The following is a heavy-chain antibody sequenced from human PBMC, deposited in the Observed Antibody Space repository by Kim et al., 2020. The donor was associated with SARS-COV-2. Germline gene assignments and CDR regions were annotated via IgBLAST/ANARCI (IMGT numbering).Heavy chain of an antibody. CDR2: IYYSGST. V-gene: IGHV4-59*13. Sequence: SETLSLTCTVSGGSISSYYWSWIRQPPGKGLEWIGYIYYSGSTNYNPSLKSRVTISVDTSKNQFSLMLSSVNAADTAVSYCARAFLGMDVWGQGNTVTVSS. CDR3: ARAFLGMDV. CDR1: GGSISSYY. J-gene: IGHJ6*02.